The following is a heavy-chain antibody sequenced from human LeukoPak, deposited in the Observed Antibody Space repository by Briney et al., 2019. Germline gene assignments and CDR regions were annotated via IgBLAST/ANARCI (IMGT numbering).Heavy chain of an antibody. Sequence: PGGSLRLSCAASGFTFSRYWMAWVRQAPGKGLEWVANLNEDGSEKYYVDFVKGRFTISRDNAKNSLYLQMNSLRAEDTAVYYCAGRIFDIWGQGTMVAVSS. CDR1: GFTFSRYW. V-gene: IGHV3-7*01. J-gene: IGHJ3*02. D-gene: IGHD2-15*01. CDR3: AGRIFDI. CDR2: LNEDGSEK.